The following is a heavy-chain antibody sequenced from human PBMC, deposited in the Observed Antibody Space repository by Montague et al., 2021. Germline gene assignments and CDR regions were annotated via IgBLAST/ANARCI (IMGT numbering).Heavy chain of an antibody. CDR2: IFGDGGGT. J-gene: IGHJ6*04. V-gene: IGHV3-23*01. Sequence: SLRLSCAASGFPFRTYAMSWVRQAPGKGLQWVSLIFGDGGGTFYEDSVKGRFTLARDNSKNILSLQMNSLRVDDTAVYYCAKHRGAAEHYHYHMGVWGKGTTVIVSS. D-gene: IGHD1-26*01. CDR1: GFPFRTYA. CDR3: AKHRGAAEHYHYHMGV.